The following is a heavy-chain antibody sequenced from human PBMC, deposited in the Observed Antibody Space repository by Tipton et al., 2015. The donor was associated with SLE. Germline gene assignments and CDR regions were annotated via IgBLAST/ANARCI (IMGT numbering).Heavy chain of an antibody. J-gene: IGHJ6*03. CDR2: IFYTGST. Sequence: TLSLTCTVSGGSISSLSWSWIRQPPGKRLEWIGYIFYTGSTNYNPSLKSRVAMSVDMSKNQFSLKLTSVTAVDTAVYYCARGLNYYDSSGYYPFYYMDVWGKGTTVTVSS. V-gene: IGHV4-59*01. CDR3: ARGLNYYDSSGYYPFYYMDV. D-gene: IGHD3-22*01. CDR1: GGSISSLS.